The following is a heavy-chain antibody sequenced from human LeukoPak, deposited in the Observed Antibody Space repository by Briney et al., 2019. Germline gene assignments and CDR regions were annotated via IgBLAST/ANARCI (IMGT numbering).Heavy chain of an antibody. CDR3: ARGDGTLTTDC. J-gene: IGHJ4*02. D-gene: IGHD4-17*01. CDR2: IWYDGSKK. Sequence: GGSLRLSCAASGFTFSNFGMHWVRQAPGKGLEWVAVIWYDGSKKYYADSVKGRFTISRDYSKNTLYLQMNSLRAEDTAVYYCARGDGTLTTDCWGQGTLVTVSS. CDR1: GFTFSNFG. V-gene: IGHV3-33*01.